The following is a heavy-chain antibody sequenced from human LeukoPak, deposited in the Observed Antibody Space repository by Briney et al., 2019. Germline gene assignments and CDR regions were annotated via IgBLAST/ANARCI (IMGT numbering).Heavy chain of an antibody. V-gene: IGHV3-23*01. CDR1: GFTFSSYA. Sequence: GGSLRLSCAASGFTFSSYAMSWVRQAPGKGLEWVSAINGSGDSTYYADSVKGRFTISRDNSKNTLYLQMNSLRTGDTAVYYCAKDLSAYDLGNYVAYWGQGTLVTVSS. D-gene: IGHD5-12*01. CDR3: AKDLSAYDLGNYVAY. CDR2: INGSGDST. J-gene: IGHJ4*02.